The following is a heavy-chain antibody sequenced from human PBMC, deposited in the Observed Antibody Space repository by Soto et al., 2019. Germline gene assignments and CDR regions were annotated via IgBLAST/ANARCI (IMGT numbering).Heavy chain of an antibody. V-gene: IGHV3-21*01. CDR2: FTSSSSYI. J-gene: IGHJ6*02. CDR1: GFTFCSHA. D-gene: IGHD2-2*01. Sequence: GGSLRLPCAASGFTFCSHALSWGRQAPGKGLEGVSSFTSSSSYISYADSVKGRFTISRDNAKNSLYLQMNSLRAEDTAVYYCVKEGWDIVVVPAAIDYYYGMDVWGQGTTVTVSS. CDR3: VKEGWDIVVVPAAIDYYYGMDV.